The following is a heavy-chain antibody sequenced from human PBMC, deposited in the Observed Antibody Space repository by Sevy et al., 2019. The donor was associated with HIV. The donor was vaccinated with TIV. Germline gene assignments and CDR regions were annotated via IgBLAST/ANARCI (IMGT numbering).Heavy chain of an antibody. J-gene: IGHJ4*02. D-gene: IGHD2-15*01. CDR3: AKDGGYRSPSVAN. V-gene: IGHV3-23*01. CDR2: ISDSGGST. Sequence: GGSLRLSCAASGFTFSSYAMTWVRQAPGKGLEWVSLISDSGGSTYYADSVKGRFTISRDNSKNTLYLQMNSLRADDTAVYYCAKDGGYRSPSVANWGQGTLVTVSS. CDR1: GFTFSSYA.